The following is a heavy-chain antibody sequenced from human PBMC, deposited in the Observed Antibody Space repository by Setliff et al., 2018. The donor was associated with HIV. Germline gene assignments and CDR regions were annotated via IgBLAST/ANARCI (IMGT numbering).Heavy chain of an antibody. D-gene: IGHD4-17*01. CDR1: GFSFSLYW. CDR3: VRDDYGYNGKGFDY. Sequence: LRLSCAASGFSFSLYWMSWVRQAPGKGLEWIGYIYDSGGTYYNPSLKSRVTISIDTSNNQISLGLSSVTAADTAMYDCVRDDYGYNGKGFDYWGPGTLVTVSS. J-gene: IGHJ4*02. V-gene: IGHV4-30-4*01. CDR2: IYDSGGT.